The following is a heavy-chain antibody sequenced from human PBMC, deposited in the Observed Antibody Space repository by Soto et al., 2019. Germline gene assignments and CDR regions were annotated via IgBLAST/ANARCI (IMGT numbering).Heavy chain of an antibody. CDR1: GFTFRDYY. CDR3: ARDKGNYSDCYYYGRDV. V-gene: IGHV3-11*01. D-gene: IGHD4-4*01. Sequence: QVQLVESGRGLVKPGGSLRLSCAASGFTFRDYYMSCIHQAPGKGLEWVSYISSSGSNIYYADSVKGRFTISRDNGKNSLYLQINSRRDEATAVYYWARDKGNYSDCYYYGRDVWFHEATIT. J-gene: IGHJ6*02. CDR2: ISSSGSNI.